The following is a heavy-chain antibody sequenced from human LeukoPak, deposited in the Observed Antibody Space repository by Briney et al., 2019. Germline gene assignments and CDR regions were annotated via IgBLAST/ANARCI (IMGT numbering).Heavy chain of an antibody. CDR2: ISGSGGSA. D-gene: IGHD2-2*01. CDR3: AKTTDCSGSSCYAAGGY. V-gene: IGHV3-23*01. CDR1: GFTSSSYA. J-gene: IGHJ4*02. Sequence: PGGSLRLSCAASGFTSSSYAMSWVRQAPGKGLEWVSAISGSGGSAFYADSVKGRFTISRDNSKNTLYLQMNSLRAEDTAVYYCAKTTDCSGSSCYAAGGYWGQGTLVSVSS.